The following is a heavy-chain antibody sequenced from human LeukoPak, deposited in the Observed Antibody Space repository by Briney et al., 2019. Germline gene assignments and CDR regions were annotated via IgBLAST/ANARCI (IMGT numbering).Heavy chain of an antibody. J-gene: IGHJ6*03. Sequence: GGSLRLSCVVSGFTFSSHWMSWVRQAPGKGLEWVANIKEDGSEKYYVDSVKGRFTISRDNAKKSLYLQMDSLRAEDTAVYNCARVTQLWSRYYFYYYMDVWGKGTTVTVSS. CDR2: IKEDGSEK. D-gene: IGHD5-18*01. V-gene: IGHV3-7*01. CDR1: GFTFSSHW. CDR3: ARVTQLWSRYYFYYYMDV.